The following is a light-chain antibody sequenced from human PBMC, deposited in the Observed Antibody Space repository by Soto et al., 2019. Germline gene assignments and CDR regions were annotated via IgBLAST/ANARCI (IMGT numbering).Light chain of an antibody. J-gene: IGKJ1*01. CDR2: TAS. CDR1: ESISIY. V-gene: IGKV1-39*01. CDR3: HQSYSNTRRT. Sequence: DIQMTQSPSSLSASVGDRVTITCRASESISIYLNWYQQKPGKAPNLRIYTASSLQSGVPSRFSGSGAGTDFTITSNSLQPEDVATYYCHQSYSNTRRTFGQGTKVEIQ.